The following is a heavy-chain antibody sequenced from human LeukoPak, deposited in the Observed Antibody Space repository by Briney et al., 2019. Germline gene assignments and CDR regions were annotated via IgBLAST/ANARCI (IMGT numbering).Heavy chain of an antibody. CDR2: LFTGGART. J-gene: IGHJ6*02. Sequence: GGSLRLSCAASGFTFSSYWMSWVRQAPGKGLEWVSVLFTGGARTLYADSVKGRFTISGDTSRTTLYLQMSGLRAEDTAVYYCAKECDYSPRHKFDLWGQGTTVIVSS. V-gene: IGHV3-23*01. D-gene: IGHD4-11*01. CDR3: AKECDYSPRHKFDL. CDR1: GFTFSSYW.